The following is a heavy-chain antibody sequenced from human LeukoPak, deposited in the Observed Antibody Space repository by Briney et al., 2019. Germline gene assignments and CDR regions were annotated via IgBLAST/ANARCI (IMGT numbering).Heavy chain of an antibody. V-gene: IGHV4-59*01. CDR2: IYYSGST. J-gene: IGHJ4*02. Sequence: SETLSLTCTVSGGSISSYYWSWIRQPPGKGLEWIGYIYYSGSTNYNPSLKSRVTISVDTSKNQFSLKLSSVTAADTAVYYCARLSYDSSGWDFDYWGQGTLVTVSS. CDR3: ARLSYDSSGWDFDY. CDR1: GGSISSYY. D-gene: IGHD3-22*01.